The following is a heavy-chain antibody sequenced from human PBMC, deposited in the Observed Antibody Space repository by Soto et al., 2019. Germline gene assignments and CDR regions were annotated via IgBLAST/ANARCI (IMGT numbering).Heavy chain of an antibody. Sequence: GGSLRLSCAASGFTFSSYGMHWVRQAPGKGLEWVAVIWYDGSNKYYADSVKGRFTISRDNSKNTLYLQMNSLRTEDTAVYYCARDSYGSGSYYTYYYYYGMNVWGQGTTVTVSS. D-gene: IGHD3-10*01. J-gene: IGHJ6*02. CDR1: GFTFSSYG. CDR2: IWYDGSNK. CDR3: ARDSYGSGSYYTYYYYYGMNV. V-gene: IGHV3-33*01.